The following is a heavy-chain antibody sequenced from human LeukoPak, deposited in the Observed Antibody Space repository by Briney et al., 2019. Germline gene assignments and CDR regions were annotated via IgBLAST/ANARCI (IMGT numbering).Heavy chain of an antibody. CDR2: IWYDGGNK. J-gene: IGHJ6*04. D-gene: IGHD6-13*01. Sequence: GRSLRLSCAASGFIFSSYGMHWVRQAPGKGLEWVAVIWYDGGNKYSADSVKGRFTISRDNSKNTLYLQMNSLRAEDTAVYYCARAGGAAAVYYYYGVDVWGKGTTVTVSS. CDR3: ARAGGAAAVYYYYGVDV. CDR1: GFIFSSYG. V-gene: IGHV3-33*01.